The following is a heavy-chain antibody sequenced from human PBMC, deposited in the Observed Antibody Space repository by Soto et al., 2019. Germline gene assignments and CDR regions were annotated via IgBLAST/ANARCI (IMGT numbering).Heavy chain of an antibody. D-gene: IGHD4-17*01. V-gene: IGHV3-23*01. CDR1: GFTFSNYA. Sequence: EVQLLESGGGLGQPGGSLRLSCAASGFTFSNYAMTWVRQAPGKGLEWVSSISGSGGSTYYADSVKGRFTISRDNSKNTLSLQMDSLRADDTAVYYCGKDPNGDYVGAFDIWGQGTMVTVS. CDR3: GKDPNGDYVGAFDI. CDR2: ISGSGGST. J-gene: IGHJ3*02.